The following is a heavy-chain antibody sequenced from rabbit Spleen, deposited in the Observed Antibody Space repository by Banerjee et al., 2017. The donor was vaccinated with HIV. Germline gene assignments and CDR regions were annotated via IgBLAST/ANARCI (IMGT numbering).Heavy chain of an antibody. V-gene: IGHV1S40*01. CDR2: VDVGSSGFT. J-gene: IGHJ6*01. CDR1: GFSFSSYYW. D-gene: IGHD8-1*01. CDR3: ARDAATSFSSYGMDL. Sequence: QSLEESGGDLVKPGASLTLTCTASGFSFSSYYWICWVRQAPGKGLEWIGCVDVGSSGFTYFASWAKGRFTISKISSTTVTLQMTSLTAADTATYFCARDAATSFSSYGMDLWGQGTLVTVS.